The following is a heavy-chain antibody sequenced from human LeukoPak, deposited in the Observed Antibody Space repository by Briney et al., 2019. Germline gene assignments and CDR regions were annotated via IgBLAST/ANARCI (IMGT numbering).Heavy chain of an antibody. CDR3: ARAAYSGSYYGWYFDY. CDR1: GFTFSSYA. Sequence: GGSLRLSCAASGFTFSSYAMHWVRQAPGKGLEWVAVISYDGSNKDYADSVKGRFTISRDNSKNTLYLQMNSLRAEDTAVYYCARAAYSGSYYGWYFDYWGQGTLVTVSS. D-gene: IGHD1-26*01. V-gene: IGHV3-30*04. CDR2: ISYDGSNK. J-gene: IGHJ4*02.